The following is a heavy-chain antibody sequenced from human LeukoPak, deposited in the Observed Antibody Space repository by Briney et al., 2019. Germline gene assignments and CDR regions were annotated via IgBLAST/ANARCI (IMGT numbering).Heavy chain of an antibody. CDR1: GYSFTSYW. CDR3: ARHSPGYCSSTACPFDY. J-gene: IGHJ4*02. V-gene: IGHV5-51*01. Sequence: GESLKISCKGSGYSFTSYWISWVRQMPGKGLEWMGIIYPGDSDTRYSPSFQGQVTISADKSITTAYLQWSSLKASDTAMYYCARHSPGYCSSTACPFDYWGQGTLVTVSS. D-gene: IGHD2-2*01. CDR2: IYPGDSDT.